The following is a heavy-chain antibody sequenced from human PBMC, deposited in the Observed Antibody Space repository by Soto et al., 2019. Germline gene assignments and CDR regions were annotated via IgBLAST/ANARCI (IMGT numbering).Heavy chain of an antibody. CDR3: ARHDGFSSGWIFDY. V-gene: IGHV4-39*01. D-gene: IGHD6-19*01. J-gene: IGHJ4*01. CDR2: IKYSGTT. Sequence: SETLSLTCTVSGGSISSSRCHWGWIRQPPGKGLEWIASIKYSGTTFYNPSLKSRVTLSVDTSKNQLSLKLRSVTAADTAVYYCARHDGFSSGWIFDYWGHGTLVTVS. CDR1: GGSISSSRCH.